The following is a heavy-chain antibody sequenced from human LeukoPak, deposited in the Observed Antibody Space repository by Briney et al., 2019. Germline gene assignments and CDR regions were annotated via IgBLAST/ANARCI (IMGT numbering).Heavy chain of an antibody. J-gene: IGHJ4*02. CDR2: ITSSSSYI. Sequence: PGGSLRLSCAASGFTFSSYNMNWVRQAPGKGLEWVSSITSSSSYIYYADSVKGRFTISRDNAKNSLYLQMDSLRVEDTAVYYCARETIWWDYDYWGQGTLVTVSS. CDR3: ARETIWWDYDY. D-gene: IGHD1-26*01. V-gene: IGHV3-21*06. CDR1: GFTFSSYN.